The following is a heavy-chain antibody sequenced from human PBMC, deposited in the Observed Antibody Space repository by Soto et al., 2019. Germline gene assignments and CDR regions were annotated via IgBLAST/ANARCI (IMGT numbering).Heavy chain of an antibody. CDR1: GFTCNDYY. CDR2: VSTSGSTV. V-gene: IGHV3-11*01. D-gene: IGHD1-7*01. CDR3: AGDQEGGTLH. J-gene: IGHJ4*01. Sequence: QVQLVESGGGLVKPGGSLRLSCAASGFTCNDYYMHLIRQAPGTGLEWISYVSTSGSTVYYSDSVKGRLTISRDNAKKSLFLQIHSQRAEDKAVYYCAGDQEGGTLHCGRGPLVPVSS.